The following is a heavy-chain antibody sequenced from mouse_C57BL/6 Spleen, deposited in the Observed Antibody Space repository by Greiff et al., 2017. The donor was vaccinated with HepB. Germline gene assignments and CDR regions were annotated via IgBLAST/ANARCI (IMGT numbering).Heavy chain of an antibody. V-gene: IGHV2-2*01. Sequence: VQLQESGPGLVQPSQSLSITCTVSGFSLTSYGVHWVRQSPVKGLEWLGVIWSGGSTDYNAAFISRLSISKDNSKSQVFFKMNSLQADDTAIYYCARETAQASYAMDYWGQGTSVTVSS. CDR3: ARETAQASYAMDY. D-gene: IGHD3-2*02. CDR1: GFSLTSYG. CDR2: IWSGGST. J-gene: IGHJ4*01.